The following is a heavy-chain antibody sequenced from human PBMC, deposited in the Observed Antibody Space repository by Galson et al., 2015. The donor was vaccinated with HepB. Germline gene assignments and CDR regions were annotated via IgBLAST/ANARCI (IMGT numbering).Heavy chain of an antibody. CDR1: GFTVSSNY. J-gene: IGHJ5*02. CDR2: IYSGGST. V-gene: IGHV3-53*04. CDR3: ARGSYNWFDP. Sequence: SLRLSCAASGFTVSSNYMSWVRQAPGKGLEWVSVIYSGGSTYYADSVKGRFTISRHNSKNTLYHQMNSLRAEDTAVYYCARGSYNWFDPWGQGTLVTVSS.